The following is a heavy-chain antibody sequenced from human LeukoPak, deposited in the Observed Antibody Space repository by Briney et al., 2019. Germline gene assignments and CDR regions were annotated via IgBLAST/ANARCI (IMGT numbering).Heavy chain of an antibody. Sequence: ASVKVSCTASGYTFTSYGISWVRQAPGRGLEWMGWISAYNGNTNYAQKLQGRVTMTTDTSTSTAYMELRSLRSDDTAVYYCARENYGSGRYYPFDYWGQGPLVTVSS. J-gene: IGHJ4*02. V-gene: IGHV1-18*01. CDR3: ARENYGSGRYYPFDY. CDR1: GYTFTSYG. CDR2: ISAYNGNT. D-gene: IGHD3-10*01.